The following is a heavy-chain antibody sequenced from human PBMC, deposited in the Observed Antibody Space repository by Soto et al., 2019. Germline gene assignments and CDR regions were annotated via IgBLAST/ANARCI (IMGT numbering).Heavy chain of an antibody. V-gene: IGHV4-59*01. CDR1: GGSISGYF. CDR3: ERKEYCDGLDV. CDR2: LSDSGST. Sequence: QVQLQESGPGLVKPSETLSLTCTVSGGSISGYFWSWIRQPPGKGLECIGYLSDSGSTDYTPSLRRRVSISEDTSKNQFSLQLSSVTGADTAVYYCERKEYCDGLDVWGQGTTVTVSS. J-gene: IGHJ6*02.